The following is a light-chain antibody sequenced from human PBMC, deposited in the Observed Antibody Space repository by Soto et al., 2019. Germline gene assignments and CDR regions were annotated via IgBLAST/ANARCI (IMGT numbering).Light chain of an antibody. Sequence: QSALTHPPSASRSPGQSVTISCTGTKNDIGVYDFVSWYQHHPGKAPRLIIYEVVQRPSGVPDRFSGSKSGNTASLTVSGLQAADEADYFCKSYAGSNTYVFGSGTKVTVL. J-gene: IGLJ1*01. CDR3: KSYAGSNTYV. V-gene: IGLV2-8*01. CDR1: KNDIGVYDF. CDR2: EVV.